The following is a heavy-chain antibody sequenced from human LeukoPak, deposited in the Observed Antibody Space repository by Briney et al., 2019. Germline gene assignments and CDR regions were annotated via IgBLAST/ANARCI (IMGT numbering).Heavy chain of an antibody. CDR2: LLYSDAT. J-gene: IGHJ4*02. V-gene: IGHV4-59*08. CDR1: GGSLGSYY. D-gene: IGHD6-13*01. Sequence: SETLSLTCTVSGGSLGSYYWSWIRQSPGKALEWIGYLLYSDATNYNPSLKSRVSLSVDTSKNQFFLRLTSASAADTAVYYCARHQLAGYSSSCNDYWGQGILVTVSS. CDR3: ARHQLAGYSSSCNDY.